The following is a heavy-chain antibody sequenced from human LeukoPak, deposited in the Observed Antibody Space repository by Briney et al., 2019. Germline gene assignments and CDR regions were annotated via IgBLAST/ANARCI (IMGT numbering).Heavy chain of an antibody. J-gene: IGHJ4*02. D-gene: IGHD5-12*01. CDR3: ARGPRGYSGYGLLRFDY. Sequence: SETLSLTCAVSGGSISSSNWWSWVRQPPGKGLEWIGEIYHSGSTNYNPSLKSRVTISVDKSKSQFSLKLSSVTAADTAVYYCARGPRGYSGYGLLRFDYWGQGTLVSVSS. CDR2: IYHSGST. V-gene: IGHV4-4*02. CDR1: GGSISSSNW.